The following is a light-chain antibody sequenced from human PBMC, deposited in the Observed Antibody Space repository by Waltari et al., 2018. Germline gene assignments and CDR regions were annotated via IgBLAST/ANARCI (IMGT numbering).Light chain of an antibody. J-gene: IGKJ4*01. V-gene: IGKV3-15*01. Sequence: EIVMTQSPATLSVSQGERATLSCRARQSVSSNLAWYQQKPGQAPRLLIDGASTRATGIPARFSGSGSGTEFTLTISSLQSEDFAVYYCQQYNNWPPTFGGGTKVEIK. CDR2: GAS. CDR3: QQYNNWPPT. CDR1: QSVSSN.